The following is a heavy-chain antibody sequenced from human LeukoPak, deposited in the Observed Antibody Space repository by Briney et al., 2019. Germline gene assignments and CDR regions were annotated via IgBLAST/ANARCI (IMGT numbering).Heavy chain of an antibody. Sequence: PGGSLRLSCAASGFTFSDAWMNWVRQAPGKGLVWVSGINSDGSSTSYADSVEGRFTISRDNAKNTLYLQMNSLRAEDTAVYYCAVDSSGYWAFDYWGQGTLVTVSS. CDR1: GFTFSDAW. V-gene: IGHV3-74*01. D-gene: IGHD3-22*01. J-gene: IGHJ4*02. CDR2: INSDGSST. CDR3: AVDSSGYWAFDY.